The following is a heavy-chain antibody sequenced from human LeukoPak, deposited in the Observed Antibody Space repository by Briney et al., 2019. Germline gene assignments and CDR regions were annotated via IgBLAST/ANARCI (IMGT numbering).Heavy chain of an antibody. CDR1: GFTFSSYG. CDR3: ARPRGGYYQYYFDY. J-gene: IGHJ4*02. D-gene: IGHD3-22*01. Sequence: GGSLRLSCAASGFTFSSYGMHWVRQAPGKGLEWVAFIRYDGSNKYYADSVKGRFTISRDNSKNTLYLQMNSLRAEDTAVYYCARPRGGYYQYYFDYWGQGTLVTVSS. CDR2: IRYDGSNK. V-gene: IGHV3-30*02.